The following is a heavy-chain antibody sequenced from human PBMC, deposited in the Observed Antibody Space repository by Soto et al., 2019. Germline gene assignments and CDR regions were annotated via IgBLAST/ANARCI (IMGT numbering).Heavy chain of an antibody. D-gene: IGHD6-13*01. Sequence: GGSLRLSCAASGFTFSNEWLSWVRQAPGKGLEWVGRIKSRDDGGATNYATTVKGRFIISRDDSKNTLYLQLNNLKPEDTAVYYCTTSIVAAANVYDHWGQGTLVTVSS. CDR1: GFTFSNEW. CDR3: TTSIVAAANVYDH. V-gene: IGHV3-15*01. J-gene: IGHJ5*02. CDR2: IKSRDDGGAT.